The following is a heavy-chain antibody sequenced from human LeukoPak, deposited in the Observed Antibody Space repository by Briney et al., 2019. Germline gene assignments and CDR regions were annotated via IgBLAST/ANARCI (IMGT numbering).Heavy chain of an antibody. CDR1: GFTFDDYT. Sequence: GGSLRLSCAASGFTFDDYTMHWVRQAPGKGLEWVSLISWDGGSTYYADSVKGRFTISRDNSKNSLYLQMNSLRTEDTALYYCATNSEFDPWGQGTLVTVSS. V-gene: IGHV3-43*01. CDR2: ISWDGGST. J-gene: IGHJ5*02. CDR3: ATNSEFDP. D-gene: IGHD2-21*01.